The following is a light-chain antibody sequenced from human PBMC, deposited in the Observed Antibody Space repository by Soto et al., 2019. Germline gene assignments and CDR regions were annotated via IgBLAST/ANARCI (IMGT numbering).Light chain of an antibody. J-gene: IGLJ1*01. V-gene: IGLV2-11*01. Sequence: QSALTQPRSVSGSPGQSVTISCTGTSSDVAKYDYVSWYQQSPGKAPKLLMYDVTKRPSGVPDRFSGSKFGNTASLTISGLQAEDDADYFCCSHAGSYTFVFGTGTKLTVL. CDR3: CSHAGSYTFV. CDR1: SSDVAKYDY. CDR2: DVT.